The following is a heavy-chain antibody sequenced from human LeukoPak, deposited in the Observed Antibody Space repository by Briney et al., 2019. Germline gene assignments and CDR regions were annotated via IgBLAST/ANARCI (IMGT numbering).Heavy chain of an antibody. D-gene: IGHD3-22*01. Sequence: PGGSLRLSSAASGFTFSSYGMHWVRQAPGKGLEWVAVISYDGSNKYYADSVKGRFTISRDNSKNTLYLQMNSPRAEDTAVYYCAKSRSYYYDSSGYYSIDYWGQGTLVTVSS. V-gene: IGHV3-30*18. CDR1: GFTFSSYG. J-gene: IGHJ4*02. CDR2: ISYDGSNK. CDR3: AKSRSYYYDSSGYYSIDY.